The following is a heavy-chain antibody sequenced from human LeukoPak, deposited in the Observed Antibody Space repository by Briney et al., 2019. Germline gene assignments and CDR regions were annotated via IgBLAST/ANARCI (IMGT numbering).Heavy chain of an antibody. V-gene: IGHV3-23*01. Sequence: GGSLRLSCAASGFTFSSYAMSWVRQAPGKGLEWVSAISGSGGSTYYADSVKGRFTISRDNSKNILYLQMNSLRAEDTAVYYCVKAPYYDFWSGYHNWFDPWGQGTLVTVSS. J-gene: IGHJ5*02. D-gene: IGHD3-3*01. CDR3: VKAPYYDFWSGYHNWFDP. CDR2: ISGSGGST. CDR1: GFTFSSYA.